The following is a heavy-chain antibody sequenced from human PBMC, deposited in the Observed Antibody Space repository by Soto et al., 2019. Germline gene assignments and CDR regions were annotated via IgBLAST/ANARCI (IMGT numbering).Heavy chain of an antibody. CDR3: AKGNIVTVPAATDY. D-gene: IGHD2-2*01. V-gene: IGHV3-23*01. CDR1: GFTFRNYA. J-gene: IGHJ4*02. Sequence: EVQLLESGGGLVQPGGSLRLSCAASGFTFRNYAMSWVRQAPGKGLEWVSSISGNGGSTYNADSVKGRFTISRDNSKNTLYLQMNSLRAEDTAVYHCAKGNIVTVPAATDYWGQGTLVTVSS. CDR2: ISGNGGST.